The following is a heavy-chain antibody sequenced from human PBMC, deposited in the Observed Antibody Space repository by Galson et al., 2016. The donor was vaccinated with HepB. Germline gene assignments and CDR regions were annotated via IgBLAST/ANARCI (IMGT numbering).Heavy chain of an antibody. J-gene: IGHJ4*02. V-gene: IGHV3-72*01. CDR2: TRNRARSYTT. CDR1: GFILSDYH. CDR3: SRTGLGDFDY. Sequence: SLRPSCAASGFILSDYHMDCVRQAPGTGLEWVVRTRNRARSYTTDYGASVQGRFIISRDNSKSSVYLHMNGLKPEDTAVYYCSRTGLGDFDYWGRGTLVTVSS. D-gene: IGHD5/OR15-5a*01.